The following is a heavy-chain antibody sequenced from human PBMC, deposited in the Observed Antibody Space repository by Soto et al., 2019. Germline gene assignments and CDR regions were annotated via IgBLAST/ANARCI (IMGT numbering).Heavy chain of an antibody. CDR1: GFSLSTNLMC. D-gene: IGHD2-15*01. Sequence: SGPTLVNPTQTLTLTCTFSGFSLSTNLMCVGWIRQPPGKALEWLALINWDDDEYYNKSLKTRLTISKDTSKNQVVLTLTNMDPVDTATYYCARIRGSRYRYFDFWGPGTLVTVSS. V-gene: IGHV2-70*01. J-gene: IGHJ4*02. CDR2: INWDDDE. CDR3: ARIRGSRYRYFDF.